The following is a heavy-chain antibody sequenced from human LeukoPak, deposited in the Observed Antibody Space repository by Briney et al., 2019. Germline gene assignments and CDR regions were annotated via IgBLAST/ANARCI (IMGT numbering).Heavy chain of an antibody. D-gene: IGHD2-2*01. J-gene: IGHJ4*02. CDR3: AKGYCSSTSCYGTVDC. Sequence: GGSLRLSCAASGFTFSSYAMSWVRQAPGKGLEWVSGISWNSGSIGYADSVKGRFTISRDNAKNSLYLQMNSLRAEDTALYYCAKGYCSSTSCYGTVDCWGQGTLVTVSS. CDR2: ISWNSGSI. V-gene: IGHV3-9*01. CDR1: GFTFSSYA.